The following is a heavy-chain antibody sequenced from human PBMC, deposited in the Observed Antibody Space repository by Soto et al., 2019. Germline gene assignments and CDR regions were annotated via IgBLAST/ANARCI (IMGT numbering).Heavy chain of an antibody. CDR3: ASSFTVPAAIGY. V-gene: IGHV1-8*01. D-gene: IGHD2-2*02. CDR2: INPNSGNT. Sequence: ASVKVYCKTSGYIFTIYDINWVRQATGQGLEYLGWINPNSGNTGYVQKFQGRVTMTRNTSINTAYMELNSLRSEDTAVYYCASSFTVPAAIGYWGQGTLVTSPQ. J-gene: IGHJ4*02. CDR1: GYIFTIYD.